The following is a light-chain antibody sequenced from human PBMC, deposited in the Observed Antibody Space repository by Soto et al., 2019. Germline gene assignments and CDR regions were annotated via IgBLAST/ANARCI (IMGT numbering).Light chain of an antibody. CDR2: DVS. V-gene: IGLV2-14*03. Sequence: QRVLKHPASGSGVATDGSGISCTNTSSDVGGYDHVSWYQQHPGKAPKLMIYDVSTRPSGVSDRFSGSKSGNTASLTISGLQAEDEADYYCNSYTSSSTYVFGTGTKVTVL. CDR1: SSDVGGYDH. CDR3: NSYTSSSTYV. J-gene: IGLJ1*01.